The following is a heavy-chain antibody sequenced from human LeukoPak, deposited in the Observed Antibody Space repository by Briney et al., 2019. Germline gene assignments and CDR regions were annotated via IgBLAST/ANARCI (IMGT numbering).Heavy chain of an antibody. V-gene: IGHV4-4*07. CDR2: IYTSGST. CDR1: GGSISSYY. J-gene: IGHJ4*02. D-gene: IGHD3-10*01. CDR3: AREGVLLWFGEGGDFDY. Sequence: SETLSLTCTVSGGSISSYYWSWIRQHAGKGLEWIGRIYTSGSTNYNPSLKSRVTMSVDTSKNQFSLKLSSVTAADTAVYYCAREGVLLWFGEGGDFDYWGQGTLVTVSS.